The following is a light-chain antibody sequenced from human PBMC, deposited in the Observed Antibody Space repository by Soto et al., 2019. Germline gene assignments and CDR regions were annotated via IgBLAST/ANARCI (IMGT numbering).Light chain of an antibody. CDR1: QSVSSSY. CDR3: QQYGSAYT. J-gene: IGKJ2*01. CDR2: GAS. V-gene: IGKV3-20*01. Sequence: EIVLTQSPGTLSLSPGERATLSCRASQSVSSSYLAWYQQKPGQAPRLLIYGASSRATGIPARFSGSGSGTDFTLTISSLEPEDFAVYYCQQYGSAYTFGQGTKLEIK.